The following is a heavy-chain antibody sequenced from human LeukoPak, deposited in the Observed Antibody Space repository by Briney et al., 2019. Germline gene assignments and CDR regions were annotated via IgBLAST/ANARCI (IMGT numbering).Heavy chain of an antibody. CDR3: AGGLRYFDWLFDY. CDR1: GFTFSTSA. J-gene: IGHJ4*02. CDR2: TSGSGGST. V-gene: IGHV3-23*01. Sequence: PGGSLRLSCAVSGFTFSTSAMSWVRQAPGKGLEWVSATSGSGGSTYYADSVKGRFTISRDNSKNTLYLQMNSLRAEDTAVYYCAGGLRYFDWLFDYWGQGTLVTVSS. D-gene: IGHD3-9*01.